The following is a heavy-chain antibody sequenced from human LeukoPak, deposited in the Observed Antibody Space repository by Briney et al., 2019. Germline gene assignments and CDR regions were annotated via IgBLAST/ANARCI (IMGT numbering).Heavy chain of an antibody. CDR3: ARGEVVVVAATILTSFDY. D-gene: IGHD2-15*01. Sequence: GGSLRLSCAASGVTFSSYWMSWVRQAPGKGLEWVANIKQDGSEKYYVDSVKGRFTISRDNAKNSLYLQMNSLRAEDTAVYYCARGEVVVVAATILTSFDYWGQGTLVTVSS. CDR2: IKQDGSEK. CDR1: GVTFSSYW. J-gene: IGHJ4*02. V-gene: IGHV3-7*01.